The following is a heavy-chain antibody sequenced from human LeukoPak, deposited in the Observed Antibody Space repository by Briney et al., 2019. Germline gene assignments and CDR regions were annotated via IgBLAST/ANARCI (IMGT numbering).Heavy chain of an antibody. J-gene: IGHJ4*02. Sequence: SETLSLTCAVYGGSFSGYYWSWIRQPPGKGLEWIGEINHSGSTNYNPSLKSRVTISVDTSKNQFSLKLSSVTAADTAVYYCASQWLEYFDYWGQGTLVTVSS. CDR1: GGSFSGYY. CDR3: ASQWLEYFDY. D-gene: IGHD6-19*01. V-gene: IGHV4-34*01. CDR2: INHSGST.